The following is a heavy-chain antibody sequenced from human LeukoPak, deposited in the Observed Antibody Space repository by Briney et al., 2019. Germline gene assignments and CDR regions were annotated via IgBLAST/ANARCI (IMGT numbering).Heavy chain of an antibody. Sequence: SETLSLTCTVSGGSISSYYWSWIRQPPGKGLEWIGYIYYSGSTNYNPSLKSRVTMSVDTSKNQFSLKLSSVTAADTAVYYCASGGGPVDYWGQGTLVTVSS. CDR2: IYYSGST. CDR3: ASGGGPVDY. CDR1: GGSISSYY. D-gene: IGHD3-10*01. V-gene: IGHV4-59*12. J-gene: IGHJ4*02.